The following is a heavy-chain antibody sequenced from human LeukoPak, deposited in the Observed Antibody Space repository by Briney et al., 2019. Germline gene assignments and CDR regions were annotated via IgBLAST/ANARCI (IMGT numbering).Heavy chain of an antibody. Sequence: PSETLSLTCTVSGGSISSSSYYWGWIRQPPGTGLEWIGSIYYSGSTYYNPSLKSRVTISVDTSKNQFSLKLSSVTAADTAVYYCASSRGPGPHCSSTSCYWFQHWGQGTLVTVSS. CDR2: IYYSGST. CDR3: ASSRGPGPHCSSTSCYWFQH. J-gene: IGHJ1*01. CDR1: GGSISSSSYY. V-gene: IGHV4-39*01. D-gene: IGHD2-2*01.